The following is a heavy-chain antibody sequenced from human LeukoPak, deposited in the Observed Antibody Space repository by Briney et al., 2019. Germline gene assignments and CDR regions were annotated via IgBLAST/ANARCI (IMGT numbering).Heavy chain of an antibody. CDR2: ISGSGGST. J-gene: IGHJ4*02. Sequence: GGSLRLSCGASGFIFRSYGMSWVRQAPGKGLEWVSVISGSGGSTSYADSVKGRFTISRDNSKNTLYLQMNSLRAEDTAVYYCARGTYYFDSSGFQLDYWGQGTLVTVSS. CDR1: GFIFRSYG. D-gene: IGHD3-22*01. CDR3: ARGTYYFDSSGFQLDY. V-gene: IGHV3-23*01.